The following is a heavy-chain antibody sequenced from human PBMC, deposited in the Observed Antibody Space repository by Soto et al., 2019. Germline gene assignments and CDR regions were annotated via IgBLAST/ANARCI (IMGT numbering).Heavy chain of an antibody. CDR2: IVPNIGTV. CDR3: ARRNTAGFLRYFDN. J-gene: IGHJ4*02. D-gene: IGHD6-19*01. Sequence: SGKVSCKPSGGTLTNFINYPINWVRQSPGQGLEWMGGIVPNIGTVNYAQKFQGRVTMTADKSTGTVYMELSSLRSDDSALYYCARRNTAGFLRYFDNWGQGTLVTVSS. CDR1: GGTLTNFINYP. V-gene: IGHV1-69*06.